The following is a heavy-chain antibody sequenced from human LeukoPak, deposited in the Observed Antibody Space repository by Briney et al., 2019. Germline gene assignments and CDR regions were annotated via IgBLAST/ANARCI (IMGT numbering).Heavy chain of an antibody. J-gene: IGHJ5*02. D-gene: IGHD5-24*01. CDR3: AGGRRLRFDP. V-gene: IGHV4-34*01. CDR1: GGSFSGYY. CDR2: INHSGST. Sequence: SETLSLTCAVYGGSFSGYYWSWIRQPPGKGLEWIGEINHSGSTNYNPSLKSRVTISVDTSKNQFSLKLSSVTAADTAVYYCAGGRRLRFDPWGQGTLVTVSS.